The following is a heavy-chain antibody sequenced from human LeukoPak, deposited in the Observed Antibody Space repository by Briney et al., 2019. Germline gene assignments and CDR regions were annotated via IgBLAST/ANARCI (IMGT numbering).Heavy chain of an antibody. Sequence: ASVKVSCKASGYTFTCYGISWVRQAPGQGLEWMGWISAYNGNTNYAQKLQGRVTMTTDTSTNTAYMELRSLRSDDTAVYYCAREGLGELTLDYWGQGTLVTVSS. CDR2: ISAYNGNT. CDR1: GYTFTCYG. V-gene: IGHV1-18*01. J-gene: IGHJ4*02. D-gene: IGHD3-16*01. CDR3: AREGLGELTLDY.